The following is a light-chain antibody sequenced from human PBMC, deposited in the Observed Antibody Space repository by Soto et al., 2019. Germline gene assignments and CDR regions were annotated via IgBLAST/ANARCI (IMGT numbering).Light chain of an antibody. J-gene: IGKJ1*01. V-gene: IGKV1-5*03. CDR1: QSISSW. Sequence: DIQMTQSPSTLSASVGDRVTITCRASQSISSWLAWYQQKPGRAPKLLIYKASSLETGVPSRFSGSGSGTEFTLIISSLQPDDFASYYCQQYGSSPPWTFGQVTKVEIK. CDR3: QQYGSSPPWT. CDR2: KAS.